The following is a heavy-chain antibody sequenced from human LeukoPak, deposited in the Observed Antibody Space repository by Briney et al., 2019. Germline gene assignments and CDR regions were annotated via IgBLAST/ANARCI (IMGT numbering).Heavy chain of an antibody. CDR3: TRDLREWELIFDY. CDR1: GGSISSYY. V-gene: IGHV4-59*12. Sequence: SETLSLTCTVSGGSISSYYWSWIRQPPGKGLEWIGYIYYSGSTNYNPSLKSRVTISVDTSKNQFSLKLSSVTAADTAVYYCTRDLREWELIFDYWGQGTLVTVSS. CDR2: IYYSGST. D-gene: IGHD1-26*01. J-gene: IGHJ4*02.